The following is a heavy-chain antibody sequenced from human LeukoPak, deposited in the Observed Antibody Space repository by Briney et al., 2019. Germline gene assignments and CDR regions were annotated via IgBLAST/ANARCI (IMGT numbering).Heavy chain of an antibody. V-gene: IGHV4-59*01. D-gene: IGHD5-12*01. CDR1: GGSISSYY. J-gene: IGHJ4*02. CDR3: ARERGALSFDY. CDR2: IYYSGST. Sequence: SETLSLTCTVSGGSISSYYWSWIRQPPGKGLEWIGYIYYSGSTNYNPSLKSRVTISVDTSKNQFSLKLSSVTAADTAVYYCARERGALSFDYWGQGTPVTVSS.